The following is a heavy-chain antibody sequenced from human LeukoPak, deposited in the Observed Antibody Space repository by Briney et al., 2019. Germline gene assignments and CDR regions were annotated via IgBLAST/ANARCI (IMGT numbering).Heavy chain of an antibody. CDR3: AKGRYTYYYYYMDV. CDR1: GFTFSSYA. D-gene: IGHD2-2*02. CDR2: ISGSGGST. J-gene: IGHJ6*03. V-gene: IGHV3-23*01. Sequence: GGSLRLSCAASGFTFSSYAMSWVRQAPGKGLEWVSAISGSGGSTYYVDSVKGRFTISRDNSKNTLYLQMNSLRAEDTAVYYCAKGRYTYYYYYMDVWGKGTTVTVSS.